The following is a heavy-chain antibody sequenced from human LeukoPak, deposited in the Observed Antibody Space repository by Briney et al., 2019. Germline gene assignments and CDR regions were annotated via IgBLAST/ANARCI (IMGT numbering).Heavy chain of an antibody. CDR3: ARHRNPTVTTADYFDY. J-gene: IGHJ4*02. CDR2: IYRGVNT. Sequence: PSETLSLTCVVSGYSISSGYYWGWIRQPPGRGLEWIATIYRGVNTYYNPSLTSRATVSVDMSKNQISLKLNSVTAADTAVYYCARHRNPTVTTADYFDYWGQGALVTVSS. V-gene: IGHV4-38-2*01. D-gene: IGHD4-11*01. CDR1: GYSISSGYY.